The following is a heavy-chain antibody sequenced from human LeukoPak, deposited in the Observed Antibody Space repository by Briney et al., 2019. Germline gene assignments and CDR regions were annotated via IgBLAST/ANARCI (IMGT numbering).Heavy chain of an antibody. J-gene: IGHJ4*02. V-gene: IGHV3-74*01. Sequence: GGSLRLSCAASRFTFSSYWMHWVRQAPGKGLVWVSRINSDGSSTSYADSVKGRFTISRDNAKNTLYLQMNSLRAEDTAVYYCAYYYGSGSTRGYYFDYWGQGTLVTVSS. CDR3: AYYYGSGSTRGYYFDY. CDR2: INSDGSST. D-gene: IGHD3-10*01. CDR1: RFTFSSYW.